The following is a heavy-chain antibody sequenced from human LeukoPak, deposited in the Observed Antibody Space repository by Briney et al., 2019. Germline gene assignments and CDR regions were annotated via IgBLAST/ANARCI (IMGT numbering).Heavy chain of an antibody. Sequence: PSETLSLTCTVSGYSISSGYYWSWIRQPAGKGLEWIGRIYTSGSTNYNPSLKSRVTISGDTSKNQFSLRLSSVTAADTAVYYCARASYSYDINGWVPFDYWGQGTLVTVSS. J-gene: IGHJ4*02. D-gene: IGHD3-22*01. CDR1: GYSISSGYY. V-gene: IGHV4-61*02. CDR2: IYTSGST. CDR3: ARASYSYDINGWVPFDY.